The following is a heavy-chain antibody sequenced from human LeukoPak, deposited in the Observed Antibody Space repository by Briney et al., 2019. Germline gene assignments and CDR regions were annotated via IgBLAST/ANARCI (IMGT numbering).Heavy chain of an antibody. CDR2: IIPIFGTA. V-gene: IGHV1-69*05. D-gene: IGHD5-18*01. Sequence: GASVKVSCKASGGTFSSYAISWLRQAPGQGLERMGGIIPIFGTANYAQKFQGRVTITTDESTSTAYMELSSLRSEDTAVHYCARDLGIWNSVVAVEDTAMVRAGGDYYYYMDVWGKGTTVTVSS. CDR3: ARDLGIWNSVVAVEDTAMVRAGGDYYYYMDV. J-gene: IGHJ6*03. CDR1: GGTFSSYA.